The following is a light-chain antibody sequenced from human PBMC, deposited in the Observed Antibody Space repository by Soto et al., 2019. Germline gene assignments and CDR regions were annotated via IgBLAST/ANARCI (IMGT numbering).Light chain of an antibody. J-gene: IGKJ4*01. CDR2: DAS. CDR3: QQYDNLSLT. CDR1: QDISNY. V-gene: IGKV1-33*01. Sequence: DIQMTQSPSSLSASVGDRVTITCQASQDISNYLNWYQQKPGKAPKLLLFDASNMETGVPSRFSGSGSGTDFTFTISSLQPDDIATYYCQQYDNLSLTFGGGTKV.